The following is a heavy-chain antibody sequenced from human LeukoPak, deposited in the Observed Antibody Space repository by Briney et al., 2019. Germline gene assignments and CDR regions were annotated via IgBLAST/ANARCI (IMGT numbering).Heavy chain of an antibody. V-gene: IGHV1-69*04. D-gene: IGHD3-9*01. CDR1: GGTFSSYA. Sequence: PVKVSCKASGGTFSSYAISWVRQAPGQGLEWMGRIIPILGIANYAQKFQGRVTITADKSTSTAYMELSSLRSEDTAVYYCARDEGYDTLTGYHNYYYYGMDVWGQGITVTVSS. CDR3: ARDEGYDTLTGYHNYYYYGMDV. J-gene: IGHJ6*02. CDR2: IIPILGIA.